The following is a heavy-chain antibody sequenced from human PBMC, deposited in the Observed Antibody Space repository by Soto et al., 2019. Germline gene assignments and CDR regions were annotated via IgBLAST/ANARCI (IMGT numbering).Heavy chain of an antibody. CDR3: ARGITYYDILTPTTYYYYGMDV. Sequence: QVQLVQSGAEVKKPGSSVKVSCKASGGTFSSYAISWVRQAPGQGLEWMGVIIPIFGTANYAQKFQGRVTITADESTSTAYVELSSLRSEDTAVYYCARGITYYDILTPTTYYYYGMDVWGQGTTVTVSS. CDR1: GGTFSSYA. CDR2: IIPIFGTA. V-gene: IGHV1-69*01. J-gene: IGHJ6*02. D-gene: IGHD3-9*01.